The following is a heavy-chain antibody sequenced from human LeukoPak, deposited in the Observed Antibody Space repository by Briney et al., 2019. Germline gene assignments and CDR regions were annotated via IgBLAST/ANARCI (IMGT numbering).Heavy chain of an antibody. J-gene: IGHJ4*02. CDR2: IYYSGST. D-gene: IGHD2-15*01. Sequence: SETLSLTCTVSGGSISSYYWSWLRQPPGKGLEWIGYIYYSGSTNYNPSLKSRVTISVDTSKNQFSLKLTSVTAADTAVYHCARGLSAHDYWGQGTLVTVSS. V-gene: IGHV4-59*01. CDR1: GGSISSYY. CDR3: ARGLSAHDY.